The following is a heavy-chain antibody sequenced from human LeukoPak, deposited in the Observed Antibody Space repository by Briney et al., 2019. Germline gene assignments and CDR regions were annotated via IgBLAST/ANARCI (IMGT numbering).Heavy chain of an antibody. CDR2: IYTSGST. CDR3: AGSPLSGYSSGWSRQSGWFDP. D-gene: IGHD6-19*01. J-gene: IGHJ5*02. Sequence: SQTLSLTCTVSGGSISSGSYYWSWIRQPAGKGLEWIGRIYTSGSTNYNPSLKSRVTISVDTSKNQFSLKLSSVTAADTAVYYCAGSPLSGYSSGWSRQSGWFDPWGQGTLVTVTS. CDR1: GGSISSGSYY. V-gene: IGHV4-61*02.